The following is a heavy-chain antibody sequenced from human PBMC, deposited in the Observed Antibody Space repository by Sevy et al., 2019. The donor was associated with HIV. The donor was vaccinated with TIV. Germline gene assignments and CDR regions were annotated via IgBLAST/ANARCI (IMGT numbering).Heavy chain of an antibody. Sequence: GGSLRLSCVASGFTFSNFGIHWVRLAPGKGLEWVAFIRYDGSSKYYADSVKGRFTISRDNSKNTLYLQMNSLRSEDTAVYYCAKDLTERYSTSSGDFDYWGQGSLVTVSS. CDR2: IRYDGSSK. CDR1: GFTFSNFG. J-gene: IGHJ4*02. CDR3: AKDLTERYSTSSGDFDY. V-gene: IGHV3-30*02. D-gene: IGHD6-6*01.